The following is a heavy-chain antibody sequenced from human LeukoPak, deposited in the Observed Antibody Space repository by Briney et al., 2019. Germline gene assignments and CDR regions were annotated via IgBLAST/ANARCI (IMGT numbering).Heavy chain of an antibody. V-gene: IGHV1-3*01. CDR2: INAGNGKT. CDR3: ARDQVTPQYYDSSGYYTR. Sequence: ASVKVSCKASGYTFTSYAMHWVRPAPGQRPEWVGWINAGNGKTKYSQKFQGRVTITRDTSASTAYMELSSLRSEDTAVYYCARDQVTPQYYDSSGYYTRWGQGTLVTVSS. D-gene: IGHD3-22*01. CDR1: GYTFTSYA. J-gene: IGHJ4*02.